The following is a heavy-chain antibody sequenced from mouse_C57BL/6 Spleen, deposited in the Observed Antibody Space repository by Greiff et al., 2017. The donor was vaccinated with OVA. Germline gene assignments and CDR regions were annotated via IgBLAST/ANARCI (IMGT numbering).Heavy chain of an antibody. CDR3: ASYSSGYSAWFAY. D-gene: IGHD3-2*02. CDR2: ISGGGGNT. Sequence: EVQGVESGGGLVKPGGSLKLSCAASGFTFSSYTMSWVRQTPEKRLEWVATISGGGGNTYYPDSVKGRFTISRDNAKNTLYLQMSSLRSEDTALYYCASYSSGYSAWFAYWGQGTLVTVSA. CDR1: GFTFSSYT. J-gene: IGHJ3*01. V-gene: IGHV5-9*01.